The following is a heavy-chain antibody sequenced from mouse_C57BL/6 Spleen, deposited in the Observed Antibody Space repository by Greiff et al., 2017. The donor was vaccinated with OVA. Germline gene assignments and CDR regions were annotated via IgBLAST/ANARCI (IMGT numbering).Heavy chain of an antibody. Sequence: QVQLQQSGAELAKPGASVKLSCKASGYTFTSYWMHWVKQRPGQGLEWIGYINPSSGYTKYNQKFKDKATLTADKSSSTAYMQLSSLTYEDSAVYYCARGNYVDYYAMDYWGQGTSVTVSS. CDR1: GYTFTSYW. CDR2: INPSSGYT. CDR3: ARGNYVDYYAMDY. J-gene: IGHJ4*01. V-gene: IGHV1-7*01. D-gene: IGHD1-1*01.